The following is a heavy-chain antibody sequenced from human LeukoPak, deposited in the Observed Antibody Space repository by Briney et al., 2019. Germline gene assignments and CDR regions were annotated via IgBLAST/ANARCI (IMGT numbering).Heavy chain of an antibody. CDR2: ISWNGDTI. V-gene: IGHV3-9*01. CDR3: ARGFRLASSSSY. J-gene: IGHJ4*02. Sequence: PGRSLRLSCAASGFTFDDYAMHWVRQAPGKGLEWVSGISWNGDTIGYADSLKGRFTISRDNAKNSLYLQMNSLRAEDTAVYYCARGFRLASSSSYWGQGTLVTVSS. CDR1: GFTFDDYA. D-gene: IGHD6-6*01.